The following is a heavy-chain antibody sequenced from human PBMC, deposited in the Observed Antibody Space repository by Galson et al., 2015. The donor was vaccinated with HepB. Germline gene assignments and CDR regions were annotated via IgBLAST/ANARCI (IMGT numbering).Heavy chain of an antibody. Sequence: SLRLSCAASGFTVSTNYMTWVRQAPGKGLEWVSVIYSGGSTYYADSVKGRFTISRDNSKNTVYLQVNSLRAEDTAVYYCARGYYGDYAIDYWGQGTLVTVSS. CDR3: ARGYYGDYAIDY. J-gene: IGHJ4*02. D-gene: IGHD4-17*01. V-gene: IGHV3-53*01. CDR2: IYSGGST. CDR1: GFTVSTNY.